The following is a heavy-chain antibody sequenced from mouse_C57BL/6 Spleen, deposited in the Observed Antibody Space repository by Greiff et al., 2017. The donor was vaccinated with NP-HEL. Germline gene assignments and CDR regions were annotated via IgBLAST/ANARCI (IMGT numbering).Heavy chain of an antibody. Sequence: QLQLKESGPGLVAPSQSLSITCTVSGFSLTSYAISWVRQPPGKGLEWLGVIWTGGGTNYNSALKSRLSISKDNSKSQVFLKMNSLQTDDTARYYCARNYGSSYVGYFDYWGQGTTLTVSS. CDR3: ARNYGSSYVGYFDY. CDR1: GFSLTSYA. CDR2: IWTGGGT. D-gene: IGHD1-1*01. V-gene: IGHV2-9-1*01. J-gene: IGHJ2*01.